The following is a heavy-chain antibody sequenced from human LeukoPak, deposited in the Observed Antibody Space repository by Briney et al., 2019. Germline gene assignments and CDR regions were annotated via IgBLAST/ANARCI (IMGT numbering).Heavy chain of an antibody. CDR1: GFTFSSYS. V-gene: IGHV3-48*04. CDR2: ISSSSSTI. Sequence: GGSLRLSCAASGFTFSSYSMNWVRQAPGKGLEWVSYISSSSSTIYYADSVKGRFTISRDNAKNSLYLQMNSLRAEDTAVYYCARGYYGSGSYSRTYYFDYWGQGTLVTVSS. J-gene: IGHJ4*02. D-gene: IGHD3-10*01. CDR3: ARGYYGSGSYSRTYYFDY.